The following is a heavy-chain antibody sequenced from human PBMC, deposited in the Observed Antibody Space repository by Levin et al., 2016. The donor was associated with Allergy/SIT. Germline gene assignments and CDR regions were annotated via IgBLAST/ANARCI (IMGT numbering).Heavy chain of an antibody. Sequence: GESLKISCKGSGYDFTKYWIGWVRQMPGKGLESVGVIYPGDSDTRYSPSFQGLVTISVDKSISTAYLQWTSLKGSDTALYYCARMPTAGRKHFFDFWGQGTLLTVSS. CDR1: GYDFTKYW. J-gene: IGHJ4*02. D-gene: IGHD2-21*02. CDR2: IYPGDSDT. CDR3: ARMPTAGRKHFFDF. V-gene: IGHV5-51*01.